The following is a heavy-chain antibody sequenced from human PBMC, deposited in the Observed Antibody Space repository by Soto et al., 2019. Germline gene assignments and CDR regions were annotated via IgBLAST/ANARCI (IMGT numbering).Heavy chain of an antibody. J-gene: IGHJ6*02. CDR3: ARVSGSYYYGMDV. D-gene: IGHD1-26*01. CDR2: IYYSGST. V-gene: IGHV4-59*12. CDR1: GGSISSYY. Sequence: PSETLSLTCTVSGGSISSYYWSWIRQPPGKGLEWIGYIYYSGSTNYNPSLKSRVTISVDTSKNQSSLKLSSVTAADTAVYYCARVSGSYYYGMDVWGQGTTVTVSS.